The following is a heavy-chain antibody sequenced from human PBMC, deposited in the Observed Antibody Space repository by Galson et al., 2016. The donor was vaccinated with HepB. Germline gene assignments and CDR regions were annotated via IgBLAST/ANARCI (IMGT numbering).Heavy chain of an antibody. Sequence: SLRLSCAASGFPFSXXXMHXXXQAXXXGLXXVSXXXSDXXXTTYPDSGQGRFTIXXDNTKNTLYLQXXSLRAEXTAVYYCVRRREKDYWGXGTLVTVSS. J-gene: IGHJ4*02. V-gene: IGHV3-74*01. CDR1: GFPFSXXX. CDR3: VRRREKDY. CDR2: XXSDXXXT. D-gene: IGHD1-26*01.